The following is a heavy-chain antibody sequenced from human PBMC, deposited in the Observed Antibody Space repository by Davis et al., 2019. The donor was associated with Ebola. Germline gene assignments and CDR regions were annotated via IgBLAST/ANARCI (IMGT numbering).Heavy chain of an antibody. Sequence: ASVKVSCKASGYTFTSYYMHWVRQAPGQGLEWMGIINPSGGSTSYAQKFQGRVTMTRDTSTSTVYMELSSLRSEDTAVYYCARGRPTVVWGYGMDVWGQGTTVTVSS. CDR2: INPSGGST. V-gene: IGHV1-46*01. D-gene: IGHD4-23*01. J-gene: IGHJ6*02. CDR3: ARGRPTVVWGYGMDV. CDR1: GYTFTSYY.